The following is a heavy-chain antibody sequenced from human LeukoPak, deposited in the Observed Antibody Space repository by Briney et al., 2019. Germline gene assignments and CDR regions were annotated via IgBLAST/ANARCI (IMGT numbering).Heavy chain of an antibody. CDR3: ARENHCSGGSCYWWFDP. J-gene: IGHJ5*02. D-gene: IGHD2-15*01. Sequence: SVKVSCKAFGGTFSSYAISWVRQAPGQGLEWMGGIIPIFGTANYAQKFQGRVTITADESTSTAYMELSSLRSEDTAVYYCARENHCSGGSCYWWFDPWGQGTLVTVSS. CDR1: GGTFSSYA. CDR2: IIPIFGTA. V-gene: IGHV1-69*13.